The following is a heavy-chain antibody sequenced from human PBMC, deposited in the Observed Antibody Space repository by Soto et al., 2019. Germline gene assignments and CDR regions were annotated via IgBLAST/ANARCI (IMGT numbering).Heavy chain of an antibody. CDR2: ISHDGSNK. D-gene: IGHD3-3*01. CDR3: AKPVYYDFWSGYFDGADY. CDR1: GFTFSSYG. Sequence: LRLSCAASGFTFSSYGMHWVRQAPGKGLEWVAVISHDGSNKYYADSVKGRFTISRDNSKNTLYLQMNSLRAEDTAVYYCAKPVYYDFWSGYFDGADYWGQGTLVTVSS. V-gene: IGHV3-30*18. J-gene: IGHJ4*02.